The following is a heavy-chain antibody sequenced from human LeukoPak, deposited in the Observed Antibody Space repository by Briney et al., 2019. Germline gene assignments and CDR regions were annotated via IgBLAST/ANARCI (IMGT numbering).Heavy chain of an antibody. J-gene: IGHJ4*02. V-gene: IGHV3-30*02. D-gene: IGHD3-10*01. CDR3: AKDSGPGSYYPTGDEY. CDR1: GFTFSSSG. CDR2: IRYDGTSK. Sequence: GGSLRLSCAASGFTFSSSGMHWVRQAPGKGLEWVAFIRYDGTSKYYADSVKGRFTISRDNSKNTVYLQMNSLRAEDTAIYYCAKDSGPGSYYPTGDEYWGQGTLVTVSS.